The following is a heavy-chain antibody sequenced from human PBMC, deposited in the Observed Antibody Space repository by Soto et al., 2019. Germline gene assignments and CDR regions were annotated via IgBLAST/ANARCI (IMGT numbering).Heavy chain of an antibody. D-gene: IGHD1-26*01. Sequence: EVQLLESGGGFAQPGGSLRLSCAASGLTFSDYALTWVRQAPGKGLEWVSTFVSGGNVADFADSVKGRFTFSWDNSRDTMYLQMNSLRAEDTAVYYCARGGGDFLYSSQSFVLHHFDSWGQGALVTVSS. CDR2: FVSGGNVA. V-gene: IGHV3-23*05. J-gene: IGHJ4*02. CDR1: GLTFSDYA. CDR3: ARGGGDFLYSSQSFVLHHFDS.